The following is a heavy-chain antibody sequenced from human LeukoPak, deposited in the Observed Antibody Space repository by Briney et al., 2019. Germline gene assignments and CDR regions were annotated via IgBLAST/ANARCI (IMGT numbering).Heavy chain of an antibody. J-gene: IGHJ4*02. CDR2: INHNGYT. CDR1: GGPFSGYY. Sequence: KPSETLSLTCAVYGGPFSGYYWNWIRQPPGKGLEWIGEINHNGYTNYNPSLESRVTISVDTSKNQFSLKVYSLTAADTAVYFCARAGTGDRSAVFDYWGQEILVTVSS. D-gene: IGHD7-27*01. CDR3: ARAGTGDRSAVFDY. V-gene: IGHV4-34*01.